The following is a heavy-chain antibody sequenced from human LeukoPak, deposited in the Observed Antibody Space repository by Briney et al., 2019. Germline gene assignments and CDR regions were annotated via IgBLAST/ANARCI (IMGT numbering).Heavy chain of an antibody. V-gene: IGHV1-24*01. CDR2: FDPEDGET. CDR3: ATGEVVYAITFDY. CDR1: GYTLTELS. Sequence: ASVKVSCKVSGYTLTELSMHWVRQAPGKGLEWMGGFDPEDGETIYAQKFQGRVTMTEDISTDTAYMKLSSLRSEDTAVYYCATGEVVYAITFDYWGQGTLVTVSS. D-gene: IGHD2-8*02. J-gene: IGHJ4*02.